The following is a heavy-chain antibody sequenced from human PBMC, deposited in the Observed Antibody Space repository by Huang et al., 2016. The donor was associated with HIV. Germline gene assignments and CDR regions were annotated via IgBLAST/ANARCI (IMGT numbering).Heavy chain of an antibody. CDR3: AKESRWFSDFDQ. CDR2: ISYDGRSD. CDR1: GFIFSNFG. J-gene: IGHJ5*02. V-gene: IGHV3-30*18. D-gene: IGHD2-15*01. Sequence: QVQLVESGGGVVQPGTSLRLSCAASGFIFSNFGMHWVRQAPGEGLEWVAVISYDGRSDRYSDSVKGRFTISRDNDKNTLSLEMNRLRHDDTAVYYCAKESRWFSDFDQWGQGTLVTVSS.